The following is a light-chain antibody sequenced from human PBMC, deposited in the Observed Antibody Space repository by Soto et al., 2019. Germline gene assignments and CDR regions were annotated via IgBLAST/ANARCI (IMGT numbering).Light chain of an antibody. V-gene: IGLV2-11*01. CDR2: DVS. J-gene: IGLJ1*01. CDR3: CSYTNSAYV. CDR1: SSDVGAYNY. Sequence: QSVLTQPRSVSGSPGQSVTISCTGTSSDVGAYNYVSWYQQHPAKAPNLMIYDVSKRPSGVPDRFSGSKSGNTASLTISGLQAEDEGDYHCCSYTNSAYVFGTGTKVTVL.